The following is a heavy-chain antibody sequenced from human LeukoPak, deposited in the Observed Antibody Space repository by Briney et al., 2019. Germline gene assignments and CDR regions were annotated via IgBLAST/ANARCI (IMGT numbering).Heavy chain of an antibody. V-gene: IGHV4-34*01. J-gene: IGHJ4*02. CDR1: GGSFSGYY. CDR2: INHSGST. D-gene: IGHD1-1*01. Sequence: PSETLSLTCAVYGGSFSGYYWSWIRQPPGKGLEWIGEINHSGSTNYNPSLKSRVTISVDTSKNQFSLKLSSVTAADTAVYYCATKLERRWRGTGAWSRWGQGTLVTVSS. CDR3: ATKLERRWRGTGAWSR.